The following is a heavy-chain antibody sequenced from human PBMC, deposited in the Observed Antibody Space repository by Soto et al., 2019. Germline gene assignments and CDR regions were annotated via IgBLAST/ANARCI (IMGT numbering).Heavy chain of an antibody. D-gene: IGHD6-19*01. CDR3: ARLDVAVAALGYYYGMDV. CDR2: TYYSGST. Sequence: QLQLQESGPGLVKPSETLSLTCTVSGGSISSSSYYWGWIRQPPGKGLEWIGSTYYSGSTYYNPSLKSRVTISVDTSKNQFSLKLSSVTAADTAVYYCARLDVAVAALGYYYGMDVWGQGTTVTVSS. J-gene: IGHJ6*02. CDR1: GGSISSSSYY. V-gene: IGHV4-39*01.